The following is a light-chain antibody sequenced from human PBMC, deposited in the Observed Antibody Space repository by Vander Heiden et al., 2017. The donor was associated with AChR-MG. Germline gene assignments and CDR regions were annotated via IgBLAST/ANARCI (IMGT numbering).Light chain of an antibody. V-gene: IGKV1D-16*01. J-gene: IGKJ4*01. CDR3: HQYHLYPPS. CDR2: AAS. CDR1: HDVKRM. Sequence: DIQMTQSPSSAPASVVDRLTTTCRPSHDVKRMLACSKQKPGQAPKSLIYAASTLQSGVPSRFSGAGSGTHFSLTITSLQPEDFATYYCHQYHLYPPSFGGGTKVEI.